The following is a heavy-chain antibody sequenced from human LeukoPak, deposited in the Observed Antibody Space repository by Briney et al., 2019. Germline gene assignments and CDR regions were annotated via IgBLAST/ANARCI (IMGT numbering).Heavy chain of an antibody. CDR1: GGSFSGYY. J-gene: IGHJ4*02. V-gene: IGHV4-34*03. CDR3: TAGTSMVRGVIPSRVY. D-gene: IGHD3-10*01. CDR2: INHSGST. Sequence: SETLSLTCAVYGGSFSGYYWSWIRQPPGKGLEWIGEINHSGSTNYNPSLKSRVTISVDTSKNQFSLKLSSGTAADTAVYYCTAGTSMVRGVIPSRVYWGQGTLVTVSS.